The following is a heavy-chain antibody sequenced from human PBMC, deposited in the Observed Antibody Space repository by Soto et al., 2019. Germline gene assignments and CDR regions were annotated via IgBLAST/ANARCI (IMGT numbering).Heavy chain of an antibody. CDR2: INPSGGST. J-gene: IGHJ4*02. Sequence: ASVKVSCKVSGSALTELSMHWVRQAPGQGLEWMGIINPSGGSTSYAQKFQGRVTMTRDTSTSTAYMELSSLRSEDTAVYYCARGSGYYYWDDYWGQGTLVTVSS. CDR3: ARGSGYYYWDDY. D-gene: IGHD3-22*01. CDR1: GSALTELS. V-gene: IGHV1-46*01.